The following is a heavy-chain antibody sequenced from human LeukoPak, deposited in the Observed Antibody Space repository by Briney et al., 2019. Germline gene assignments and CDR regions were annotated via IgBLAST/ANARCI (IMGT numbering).Heavy chain of an antibody. V-gene: IGHV4-34*01. J-gene: IGHJ3*02. CDR2: INHSEST. CDR3: ARQIGDIVVVVAAPGAFDI. Sequence: RSETLSLTCAVYGGFFSGYYWSWIRHPPGKGLEWIGEINHSESTNYNPSLKSRVTISVDTSKNQYSLKLSSVIAADTAVYYCARQIGDIVVVVAAPGAFDIWGQGTMVTVSS. CDR1: GGFFSGYY. D-gene: IGHD2-15*01.